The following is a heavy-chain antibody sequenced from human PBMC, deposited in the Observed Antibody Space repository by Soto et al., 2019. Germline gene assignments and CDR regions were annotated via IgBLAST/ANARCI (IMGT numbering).Heavy chain of an antibody. CDR1: GFTFGDYA. Sequence: GGSLRLSCTASGFTFGDYAMSWFRQAPGKGLEWVGFIRSKAYGGTTEYAASVKGRFTISRDDSKSIAYLQMNSLKTEDTAVYYCTRVGMVVPAVRWFDPWGQGTLVTVSS. CDR2: IRSKAYGGTT. V-gene: IGHV3-49*03. D-gene: IGHD2-2*01. J-gene: IGHJ5*02. CDR3: TRVGMVVPAVRWFDP.